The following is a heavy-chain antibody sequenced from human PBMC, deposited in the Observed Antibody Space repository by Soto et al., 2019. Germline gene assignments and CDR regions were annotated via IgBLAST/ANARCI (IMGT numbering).Heavy chain of an antibody. Sequence: GASVKVSCKASGYTFTSYGISWVRQAPGQGLEWMGWISAYNGNTNYAQKLQGRVTMTTDTSTSTAYMELRSLRSDDTAVYYCARVTLVTFFGGVTVDVFDFGGKGKMVPVSS. V-gene: IGHV1-18*01. CDR1: GYTFTSYG. CDR3: ARVTLVTFFGGVTVDVFDF. CDR2: ISAYNGNT. D-gene: IGHD3-3*01. J-gene: IGHJ3*01.